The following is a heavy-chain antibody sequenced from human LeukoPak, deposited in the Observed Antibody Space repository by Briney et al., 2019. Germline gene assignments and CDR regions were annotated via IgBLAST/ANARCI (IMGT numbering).Heavy chain of an antibody. CDR3: ARRRLRFHPGFDP. CDR1: GYTFTDYY. CDR2: INPHSGGT. V-gene: IGHV1-2*02. Sequence: ASVKVSCKASGYTFTDYYMHWVRQAPGQGLEWMGWINPHSGGTDHAQKFQGRVTMTRDTSISTAYMELSRLRSDDTAVYYCARRRLRFHPGFDPWGQGTLVTVSS. D-gene: IGHD3-3*01. J-gene: IGHJ5*02.